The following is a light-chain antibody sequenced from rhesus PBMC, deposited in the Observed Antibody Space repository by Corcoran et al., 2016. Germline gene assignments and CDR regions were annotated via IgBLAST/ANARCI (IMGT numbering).Light chain of an antibody. V-gene: IGKV1-21*01. Sequence: DIQMTQSPSSLSASVGDRVTITCRASQGISSWLAWYQQRPGKAPKLLLYQASSLKSGVPPRFSGSGSGTDVTLTISSLQPEDFATYYCQQYNSAPFTFGPGTKLDIK. J-gene: IGKJ3*01. CDR1: QGISSW. CDR3: QQYNSAPFT. CDR2: QAS.